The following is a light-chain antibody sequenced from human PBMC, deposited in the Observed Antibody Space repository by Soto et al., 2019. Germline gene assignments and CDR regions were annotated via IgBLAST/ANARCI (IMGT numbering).Light chain of an antibody. CDR2: KAS. V-gene: IGKV1-5*03. CDR3: QQYHTYWWT. Sequence: DIQMTQSPSTLSASVGDRVTITCRASQTIINWLAWYQQKPGKAPKLLIYKASTLEGEVPSRFSGSRSETEFTLTINSLQPDDSATYYWQQYHTYWWTFGQGTKVDIK. CDR1: QTIINW. J-gene: IGKJ1*01.